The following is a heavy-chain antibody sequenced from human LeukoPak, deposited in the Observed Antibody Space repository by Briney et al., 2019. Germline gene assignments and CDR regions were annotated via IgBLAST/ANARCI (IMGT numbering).Heavy chain of an antibody. V-gene: IGHV3-23*01. CDR1: GFTFSSYW. CDR3: AKEFPSSSLLTIQH. Sequence: GGSLRLSCAASGFTFSSYWMSWVRQAPGKRLEWVSAISGGGDSTYYADSVKGRFTISRDNSKNTLYLQMNSPRAEDTAMYYCAKEFPSSSLLTIQHWGQGTLVTVSS. CDR2: ISGGGDST. D-gene: IGHD2-2*01. J-gene: IGHJ1*01.